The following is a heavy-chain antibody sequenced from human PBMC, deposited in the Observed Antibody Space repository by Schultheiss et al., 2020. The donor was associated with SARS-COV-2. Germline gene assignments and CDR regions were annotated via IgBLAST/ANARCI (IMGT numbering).Heavy chain of an antibody. CDR2: ISSSSSYI. CDR1: GFTFSSYS. V-gene: IGHV3-21*01. Sequence: GGSLRVSCAASGFTFSSYSMNWVRQAPGKGLEWVSSISSSSSYIYYADSVKGRFTISRENAKNSLYLQMNSLRAEDTAVYYCARDFRGYSYPGDYWGQGTLVTVSS. D-gene: IGHD5-18*01. CDR3: ARDFRGYSYPGDY. J-gene: IGHJ4*02.